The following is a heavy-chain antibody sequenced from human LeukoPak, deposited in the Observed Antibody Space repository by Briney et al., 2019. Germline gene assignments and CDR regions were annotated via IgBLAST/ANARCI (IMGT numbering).Heavy chain of an antibody. D-gene: IGHD2-2*02. Sequence: SVKVSCKASGGTFSSYAISWVRQAPGQGLEWMGGIIPIFGTANYAQKFQGRVTITTDESTSTAYMELSSLRSEDTAVHYYARGHCRSTSCYSYYYYYMDVWGKGTTVTVSS. V-gene: IGHV1-69*05. CDR3: ARGHCRSTSCYSYYYYYMDV. CDR1: GGTFSSYA. J-gene: IGHJ6*03. CDR2: IIPIFGTA.